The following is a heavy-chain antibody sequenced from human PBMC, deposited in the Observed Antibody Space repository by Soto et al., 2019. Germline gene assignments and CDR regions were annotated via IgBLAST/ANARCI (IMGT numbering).Heavy chain of an antibody. Sequence: WTWIRQPPGKGLEWIGYIYHSGSAHYNPSLKSRVAISVDRSQNQFSLSLNSVTAADTAVYYCASWSHWNPLYYEGLDVWGQGTTVTVSS. CDR2: IYHSGSA. V-gene: IGHV4-30-2*01. J-gene: IGHJ6*02. CDR3: ASWSHWNPLYYEGLDV. D-gene: IGHD1-1*01.